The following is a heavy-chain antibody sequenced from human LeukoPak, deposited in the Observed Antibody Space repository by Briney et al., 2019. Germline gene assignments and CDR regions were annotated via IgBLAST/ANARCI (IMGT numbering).Heavy chain of an antibody. CDR1: GFTFSNYA. D-gene: IGHD2-2*01. J-gene: IGHJ6*03. V-gene: IGHV3-23*01. CDR3: ARVPTYQPLLAPSYYYMDV. CDR2: LGGSGYVP. Sequence: GGSLRLSCAVSGFTFSNYAMIWVRPPPGKGLAWVSTLGGSGYVPYDADSVRGRFTISRDNSKNTLYLQMNSLRADDTAVYYCARVPTYQPLLAPSYYYMDVWGKGTTVTVSS.